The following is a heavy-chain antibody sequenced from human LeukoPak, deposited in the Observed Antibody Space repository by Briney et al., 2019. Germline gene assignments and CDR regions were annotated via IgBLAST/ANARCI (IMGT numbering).Heavy chain of an antibody. J-gene: IGHJ2*01. V-gene: IGHV1-24*01. CDR1: GYTLTELS. D-gene: IGHD2-2*01. Sequence: VASVKVSCKVSGYTLTELSMHWVRQAPGKGLEWMGGFDPEDGETIYAQKFQGRVTMTEDTSTDTAYMELSSLRSEDTAVYYCATTGPCSSTSCYGNWYFDLWGRGTLVTVSS. CDR3: ATTGPCSSTSCYGNWYFDL. CDR2: FDPEDGET.